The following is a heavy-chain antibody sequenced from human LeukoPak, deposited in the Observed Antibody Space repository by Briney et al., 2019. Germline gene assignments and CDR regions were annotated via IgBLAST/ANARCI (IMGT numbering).Heavy chain of an antibody. D-gene: IGHD5-12*01. CDR3: ARVVLGGYHRADY. CDR1: GFTFSSYA. CDR2: ISGSGGST. J-gene: IGHJ4*02. V-gene: IGHV3-23*01. Sequence: GGSLRLSCAASGFTFSSYAMSWVRQAPGKGLEWVSAISGSGGSTYYADSVKGRFTISRDNAKNSLYLQMNSLRAEDTAVYYCARVVLGGYHRADYWGQGTLVTVSS.